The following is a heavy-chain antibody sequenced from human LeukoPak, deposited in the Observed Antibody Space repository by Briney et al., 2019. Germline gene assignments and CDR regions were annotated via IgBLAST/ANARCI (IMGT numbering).Heavy chain of an antibody. CDR1: GYTFTGYY. J-gene: IGHJ4*02. D-gene: IGHD1-26*01. CDR2: INPNSGGT. Sequence: GALVKVSCKASGYTFTGYYMHWVRQAPGQGLEWMGRINPNSGGTNYAQKFQGRVTMTRDTSISTAYMELSRLRSDDTAVYYCARDALGSYSQLVQFDYWGQGTLVTVSS. CDR3: ARDALGSYSQLVQFDY. V-gene: IGHV1-2*06.